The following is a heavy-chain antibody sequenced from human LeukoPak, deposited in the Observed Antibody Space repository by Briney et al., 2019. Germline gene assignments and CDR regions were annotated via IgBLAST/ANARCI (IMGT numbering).Heavy chain of an antibody. CDR3: ARDQGALNV. CDR2: LWYDGSNE. V-gene: IGHV3-33*01. J-gene: IGHJ6*02. CDR1: GFTLSIYG. Sequence: GMSLILSCTASGFTLSIYGMHWVRQAPGKGLQWVAVLWYDGSNEYYADSVKGRFTVSRDNARNTLYLQMNSLRTEDTAVYFCARDQGALNVWGQGTTVTVSS. D-gene: IGHD3-16*01.